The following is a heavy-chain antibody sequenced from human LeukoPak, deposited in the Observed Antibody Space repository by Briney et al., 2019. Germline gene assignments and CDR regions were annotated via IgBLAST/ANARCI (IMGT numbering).Heavy chain of an antibody. J-gene: IGHJ5*02. V-gene: IGHV4-39*01. CDR3: ARHYWAIDNWYDP. Sequence: SETLSLTCTVSGGSISSSSYYWGWIRQPPGKGLEWIGSIYYSGSTYYNPSLKSRVTISVDTSKNQFSLKLSSVTAADTAVYYCARHYWAIDNWYDPWGQGTLVTVSS. D-gene: IGHD2-8*02. CDR1: GGSISSSSYY. CDR2: IYYSGST.